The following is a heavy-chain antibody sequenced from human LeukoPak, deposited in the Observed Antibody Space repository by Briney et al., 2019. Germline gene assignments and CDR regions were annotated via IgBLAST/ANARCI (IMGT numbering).Heavy chain of an antibody. CDR2: INSDGSSA. Sequence: GGSLRRSCAGSGFTFSSYWMHWVRQAPGKGLVWVSRINSDGSSATYADSVKGRFTISRDNAKNTLYLQMNSLRAEDTAVYYCASTVTTASDYYYGMDVWGQGTTVTVSS. D-gene: IGHD4-17*01. V-gene: IGHV3-74*01. CDR3: ASTVTTASDYYYGMDV. J-gene: IGHJ6*02. CDR1: GFTFSSYW.